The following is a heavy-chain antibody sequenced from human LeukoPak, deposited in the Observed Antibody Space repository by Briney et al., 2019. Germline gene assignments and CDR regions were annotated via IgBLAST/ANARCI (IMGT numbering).Heavy chain of an antibody. CDR1: GFTFSNAW. D-gene: IGHD3-9*01. J-gene: IGHJ5*02. CDR3: TTDLGYDILTGYLPFDP. CDR2: IKSKTDGGTT. Sequence: GGSLRLSCAASGFTFSNAWMSWVRQAPGKGLEWVGRIKSKTDGGTTDYAAPVKGRFTISRDDSKNTLYLQMNSLKTEDTAVYYGTTDLGYDILTGYLPFDPWGQGTLVTVSS. V-gene: IGHV3-15*01.